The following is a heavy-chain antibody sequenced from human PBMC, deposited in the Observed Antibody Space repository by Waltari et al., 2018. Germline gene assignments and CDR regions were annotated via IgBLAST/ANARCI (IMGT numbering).Heavy chain of an antibody. D-gene: IGHD4-17*01. CDR3: ARHPYGDVAFDI. Sequence: QVQLQESGPGLVKPSETLSLTCAVSGYSISSGYYWGWIRQPPGKGLEWIGSIYHSGSTYYNPYLKSRVTISVDTSKNQFSLKVSSVTAADTAVYYCARHPYGDVAFDIWGQGTMVTVSS. CDR2: IYHSGST. J-gene: IGHJ3*02. V-gene: IGHV4-38-2*01. CDR1: GYSISSGYY.